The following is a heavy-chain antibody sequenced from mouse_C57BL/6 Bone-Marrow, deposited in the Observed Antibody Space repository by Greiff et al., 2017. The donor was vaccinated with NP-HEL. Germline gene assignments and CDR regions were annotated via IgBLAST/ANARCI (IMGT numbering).Heavy chain of an antibody. Sequence: VQLQQSGPGLVQPSQSLSITCTVSGFSLTSYGVHWVRQSPGKGLEWLGVIWSGGSTDYNAAFISRLSISKDNSKSQVFFKMNSLQADDTAIYYCARNWGTTVVDHWYFDVWGTGTTVTVSS. J-gene: IGHJ1*03. D-gene: IGHD1-1*01. V-gene: IGHV2-2*01. CDR3: ARNWGTTVVDHWYFDV. CDR1: GFSLTSYG. CDR2: IWSGGST.